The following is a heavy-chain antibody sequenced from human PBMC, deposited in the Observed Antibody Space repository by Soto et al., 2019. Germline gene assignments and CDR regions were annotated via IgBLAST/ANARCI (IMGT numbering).Heavy chain of an antibody. Sequence: GGSLRLSCAASGFTVSSNYMSWVRQAPGKGLEWVSVIYSGGSTYYADSVKGRFTISRDNSKSTLYLQMNSLRAEDTAVYYCARDLSDSSGYYSYPGYWGQGTLVTVSS. V-gene: IGHV3-53*01. J-gene: IGHJ4*02. CDR2: IYSGGST. CDR1: GFTVSSNY. CDR3: ARDLSDSSGYYSYPGY. D-gene: IGHD3-22*01.